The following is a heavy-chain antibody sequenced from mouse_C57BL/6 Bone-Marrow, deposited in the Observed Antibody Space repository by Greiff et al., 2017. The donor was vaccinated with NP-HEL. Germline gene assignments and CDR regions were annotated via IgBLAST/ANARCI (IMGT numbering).Heavy chain of an antibody. CDR3: TDGYYPYWYYDV. V-gene: IGHV1-15*01. D-gene: IGHD2-3*01. CDR1: GYTFTDYE. J-gene: IGHJ1*03. Sequence: QVQLKESGAELVRPGASVTLSCKASGYTFTDYEMHWVKQTPVHGLEWIGAIDPETGGTAYNQKFKGKAILTADKSSSTAYMELRSLTSEDSAVYYGTDGYYPYWYYDVWGTGTTVTVSS. CDR2: IDPETGGT.